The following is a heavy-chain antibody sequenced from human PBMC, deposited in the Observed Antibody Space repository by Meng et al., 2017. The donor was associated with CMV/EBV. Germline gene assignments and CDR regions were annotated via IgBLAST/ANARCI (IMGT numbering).Heavy chain of an antibody. CDR3: ARGDYYDSSGYYLRTLFDY. Sequence: SFSGDYWSWIRQPPGKGLEWIGKINHSGSTNYNPSLKSRVTISVDTSKNQFSLKLSSVTAADTAVYYCARGDYYDSSGYYLRTLFDYWGQGTLVTVSS. D-gene: IGHD3-22*01. J-gene: IGHJ4*02. CDR1: SFSGDY. CDR2: INHSGST. V-gene: IGHV4-34*01.